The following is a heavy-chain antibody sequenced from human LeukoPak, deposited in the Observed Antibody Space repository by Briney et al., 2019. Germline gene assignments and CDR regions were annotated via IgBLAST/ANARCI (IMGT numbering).Heavy chain of an antibody. D-gene: IGHD3-22*01. CDR2: ITGNALNT. V-gene: IGHV3-23*01. CDR3: AKLQDFYDNSGYSYFDN. Sequence: GGSLRLSCAASGFTFSNYAMSWVRQAPAKGLEWVSSITGNALNTYQADFIKGRFTISRDDSKNTLYLHLSSLKVEDTAVYYCAKLQDFYDNSGYSYFDNWGQGTLVTVSS. CDR1: GFTFSNYA. J-gene: IGHJ4*02.